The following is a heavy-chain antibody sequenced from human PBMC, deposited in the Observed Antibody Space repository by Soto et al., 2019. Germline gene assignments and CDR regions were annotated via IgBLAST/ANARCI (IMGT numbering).Heavy chain of an antibody. V-gene: IGHV3-11*01. CDR3: ARKFTVEPITYMAV. Sequence: QVQLVESGGGLVKPGGSLRLSCSASGFTFSDYYMRWIRRAPGKGLEWVSYISRSGSTLYYADSVKGRFTISRDNAKNSLDLQMNCMRAENTAVYYCARKFTVEPITYMAVWGKGTTVPVSS. CDR1: GFTFSDYY. J-gene: IGHJ6*03. D-gene: IGHD1-20*01. CDR2: ISRSGSTL.